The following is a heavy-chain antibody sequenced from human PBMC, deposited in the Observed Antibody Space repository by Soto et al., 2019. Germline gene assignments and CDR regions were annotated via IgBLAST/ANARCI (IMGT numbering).Heavy chain of an antibody. CDR3: AREAMRLSARYYYSHMGV. Sequence: QVQLQESGPGLVKPSQTLSLTCSVSGASITSRGSYWTWIRQPPGKGLEWIGHISYSGNTFYNSSLQRRITISVDTSINQFSLQITSVTAGHTARYFCAREAMRLSARYYYSHMGVWGQGTTVPVS. CDR1: GASITSRGSY. CDR2: ISYSGNT. J-gene: IGHJ6*02. V-gene: IGHV4-30-4*01. D-gene: IGHD3-16*02.